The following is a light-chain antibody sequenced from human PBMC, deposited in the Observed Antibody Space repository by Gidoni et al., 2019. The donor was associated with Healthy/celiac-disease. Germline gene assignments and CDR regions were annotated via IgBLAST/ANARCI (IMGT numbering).Light chain of an antibody. CDR1: KLGDKS. CDR2: QDN. J-gene: IGLJ2*01. V-gene: IGLV3-1*01. CDR3: QAWDSSAADVV. Sequence: YELPQPPSVSVSPGQTATLTCSGDKLGDKSASWYQQKPGQSPVLVIYQDNKRPSGIPERYSGSHSGNTATLTISGTQAMDEADYYCQAWDSSAADVVFGGGTKLTVL.